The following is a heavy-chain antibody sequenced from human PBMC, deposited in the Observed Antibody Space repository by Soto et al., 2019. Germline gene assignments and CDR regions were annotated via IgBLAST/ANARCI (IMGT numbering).Heavy chain of an antibody. CDR1: GYSFAGYW. Sequence: PGESLKVSCKGSGYSFAGYWITWVRQKPGKGLEWMGRIDPSDSQTYYSPSFRGHVTISVTKSITTVFLQWSSLRASDTAMYYCARQIYDSDTGPNFQIYFDSWGQGTPVTVSP. V-gene: IGHV5-10-1*01. CDR3: ARQIYDSDTGPNFQIYFDS. D-gene: IGHD3-22*01. J-gene: IGHJ4*02. CDR2: IDPSDSQT.